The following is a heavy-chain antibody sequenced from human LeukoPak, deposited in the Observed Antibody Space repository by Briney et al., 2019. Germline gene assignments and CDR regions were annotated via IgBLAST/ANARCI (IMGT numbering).Heavy chain of an antibody. V-gene: IGHV4-59*01. D-gene: IGHD3-3*01. CDR3: ARRQEGPYYDFLSGYYWFDP. CDR1: GGSISSYY. J-gene: IGHJ5*02. Sequence: SETLSLTCTVSGGSISSYYWSWIRQPPGKGLEWIGYIYYSGSTNYNPSLKSRVTISVDTSKNQFSLKLSSVTAADTAVYYCARRQEGPYYDFLSGYYWFDPWGQGTLVTVSS. CDR2: IYYSGST.